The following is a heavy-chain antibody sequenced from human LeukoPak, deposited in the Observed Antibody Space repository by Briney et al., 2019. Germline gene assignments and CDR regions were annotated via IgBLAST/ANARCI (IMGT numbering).Heavy chain of an antibody. D-gene: IGHD3-22*01. CDR3: AKVIRSITMIVVVIGAFDI. CDR2: ISGSGGST. CDR1: GFTFSSYA. J-gene: IGHJ3*02. V-gene: IGHV3-23*01. Sequence: GGSLRLSCAASGFTFSSYAISWVRQAPGKGLEWVSAISGSGGSTYYADSVKGWFTISRDNSKNTLYLQMNSLRAEDTAVYYCAKVIRSITMIVVVIGAFDIWGQGTMVTVSS.